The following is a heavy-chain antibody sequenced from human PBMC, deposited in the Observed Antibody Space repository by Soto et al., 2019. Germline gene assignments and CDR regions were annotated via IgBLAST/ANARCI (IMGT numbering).Heavy chain of an antibody. V-gene: IGHV3-72*01. CDR1: GFTVSDHY. D-gene: IGHD1-26*01. J-gene: IGHJ4*02. CDR2: SRNKANSYTT. Sequence: EVQLVESGGGLVQPGGSLRLSCAASGFTVSDHYMDWVRQAPGKGLEWVGRSRNKANSYTTEYAASVKGRFTISRDDSKNSLYLQMNSLKTEDTAVYYCARAEVGATTYWGQGTLVTVSS. CDR3: ARAEVGATTY.